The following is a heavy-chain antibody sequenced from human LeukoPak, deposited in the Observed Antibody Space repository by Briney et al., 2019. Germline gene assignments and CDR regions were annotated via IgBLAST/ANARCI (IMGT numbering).Heavy chain of an antibody. Sequence: GGSLRLSCAASGFIFSSYDMSWVRQAPGKGLEWVSTISTSGGSTYYADSVKGRFTISRDNSKNTLYLQMNSLRVEDTAVYYCARSSPGAAYFDYWGQGTLVTVSS. J-gene: IGHJ4*02. CDR1: GFIFSSYD. D-gene: IGHD4/OR15-4a*01. CDR2: ISTSGGST. V-gene: IGHV3-23*01. CDR3: ARSSPGAAYFDY.